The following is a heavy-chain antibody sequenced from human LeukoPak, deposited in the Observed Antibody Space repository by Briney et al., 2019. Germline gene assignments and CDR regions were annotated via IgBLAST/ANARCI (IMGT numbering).Heavy chain of an antibody. J-gene: IGHJ4*02. CDR3: ARRPSLWLPPGVDY. D-gene: IGHD5-18*01. V-gene: IGHV4-39*01. Sequence: SETLSLTCTVSGGSISSYYWGWIRQPPGKGLEWIGSIYYSGSTYYNPSLKSRVTISVDTSKNQFSLKLSSVTAADTAVYYCARRPSLWLPPGVDYWGQGTLVTVSS. CDR1: GGSISSYY. CDR2: IYYSGST.